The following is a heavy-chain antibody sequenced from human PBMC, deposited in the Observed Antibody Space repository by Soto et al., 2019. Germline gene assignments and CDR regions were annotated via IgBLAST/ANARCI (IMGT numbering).Heavy chain of an antibody. CDR1: GFTFSSYA. D-gene: IGHD5-18*01. J-gene: IGHJ4*02. CDR3: AKGARNVDTAMVYFDY. V-gene: IGHV3-23*01. Sequence: SGVSLRLSCVASGFTFSSYAMNWVRQAPGKGLEWVSIISGSGSGSGGSIYYADSVKGRFTISRDNSKNTLYLQMNSLRAEDTAVYYCAKGARNVDTAMVYFDYWGQGTQVTVSS. CDR2: ISGSGSGSGGSI.